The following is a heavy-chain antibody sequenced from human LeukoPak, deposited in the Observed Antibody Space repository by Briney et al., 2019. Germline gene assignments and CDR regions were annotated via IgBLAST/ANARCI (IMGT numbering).Heavy chain of an antibody. CDR2: ISAYNGNT. CDR1: GYTFTSYG. V-gene: IGHV1-18*01. J-gene: IGHJ6*03. Sequence: GASVKVSCKASGYTFTSYGISWVRQAPVHGLEWMGWISAYNGNTNYAQKLQGRVTMTTDTSTSTAYMELRSLRSDDTAVYYCARGYSSSRYYYMDVWGTGTTVTVSS. D-gene: IGHD6-13*01. CDR3: ARGYSSSRYYYMDV.